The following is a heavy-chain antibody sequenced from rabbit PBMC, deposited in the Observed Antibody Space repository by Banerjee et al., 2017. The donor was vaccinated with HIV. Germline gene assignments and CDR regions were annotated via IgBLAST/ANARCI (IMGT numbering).Heavy chain of an antibody. Sequence: QSLEESGGGLVKPGASLTLTCTASGFSFSSSYWICWVRQAPGKGLEWIACIYAGSSGSTYYASWAKGRFNISKTSSTTVTMQMTSLTAADTATYFCARGYGYADYAYDWGIDYFKLWGPGTLVTVS. V-gene: IGHV1S40*01. CDR3: ARGYGYADYAYDWGIDYFKL. CDR1: GFSFSSSYW. D-gene: IGHD6-1*01. CDR2: IYAGSSGST. J-gene: IGHJ4*01.